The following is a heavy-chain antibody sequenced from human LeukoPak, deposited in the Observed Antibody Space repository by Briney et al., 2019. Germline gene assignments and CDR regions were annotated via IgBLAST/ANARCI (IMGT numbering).Heavy chain of an antibody. D-gene: IGHD2-2*01. Sequence: PGRSLRLSCAASGFTFSSYAMHWARQAPGKGLEWVAVISYDGSNKYYADSVKGRFTISRDNSKNTLYLQMNSLRAEDTAVYYCARGRVEEYCSSTSCQRAYYFDYWGQGTLVTVSS. V-gene: IGHV3-30*04. J-gene: IGHJ4*02. CDR1: GFTFSSYA. CDR3: ARGRVEEYCSSTSCQRAYYFDY. CDR2: ISYDGSNK.